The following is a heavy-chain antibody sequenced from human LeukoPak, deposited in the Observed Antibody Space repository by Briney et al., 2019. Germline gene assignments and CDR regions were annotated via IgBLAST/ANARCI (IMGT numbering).Heavy chain of an antibody. V-gene: IGHV3-21*01. CDR1: GFTFSSYS. CDR3: ARRDWFDP. CDR2: ITNTSSHI. Sequence: PGRSLRLSCAVSGFTFSSYSMNCVPQAPPKGLESVSSITNTSSHIYYADSAKVRFTISRDNAKTSLYLQMNSLRAEDTAVYYCARRDWFDPWGQGTLVTVSS. J-gene: IGHJ5*02.